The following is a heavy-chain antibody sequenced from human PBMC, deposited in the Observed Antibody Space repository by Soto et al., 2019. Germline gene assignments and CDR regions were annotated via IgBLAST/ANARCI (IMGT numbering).Heavy chain of an antibody. CDR3: ARTRYSNYDYYGMDV. D-gene: IGHD4-4*01. CDR2: IIPIFGTA. Sequence: SVKVSCKASGGTFSSYAISWVRQAPGQGLEWMGGIIPIFGTANYAQKFQGRVTITADESTSTAYMELSSLRSEDTAVYYCARTRYSNYDYYGMDVWGQGTTVTVSS. J-gene: IGHJ6*02. V-gene: IGHV1-69*13. CDR1: GGTFSSYA.